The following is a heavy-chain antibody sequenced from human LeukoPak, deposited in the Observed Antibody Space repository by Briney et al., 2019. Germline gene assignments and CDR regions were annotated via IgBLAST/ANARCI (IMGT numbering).Heavy chain of an antibody. V-gene: IGHV4-59*01. CDR3: ARDPGSSGWWGAFDI. CDR2: IYYSGST. J-gene: IGHJ3*02. D-gene: IGHD6-19*01. CDR1: GGSISSYY. Sequence: PSETLSLTCTVSGGSISSYYWSWIRQPPGKGLEWIGYIYYSGSTNYKSSLKSRVTISVDTSKNQFSLKLSSVTAADTAVYYCARDPGSSGWWGAFDIWGQGTMVTVSS.